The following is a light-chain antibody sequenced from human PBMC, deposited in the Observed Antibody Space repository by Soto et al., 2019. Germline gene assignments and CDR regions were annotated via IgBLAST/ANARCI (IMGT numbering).Light chain of an antibody. J-gene: IGKJ4*01. CDR1: QSVTNS. CDR3: QHRGNWPV. Sequence: EIVLTQSPATLSLSPGERATLSCRASQSVTNSLAWYQQKPGQAPRLLVYDASNRATGIPTRFSGSGSGTDFTLTISNLEPEDFAVYYCQHRGNWPVFGGGTKVEIK. CDR2: DAS. V-gene: IGKV3-11*01.